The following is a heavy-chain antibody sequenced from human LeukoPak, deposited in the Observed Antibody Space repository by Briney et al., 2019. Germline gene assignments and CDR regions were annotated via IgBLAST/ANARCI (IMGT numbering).Heavy chain of an antibody. CDR3: ASRITTARGRAFDI. CDR2: IKQDGSEK. J-gene: IGHJ3*02. Sequence: GGSLRLSCAASGFTFSSYWMSWVRQAPGKGLEWVANIKQDGSEKYYVDSVKGRFTISRDNAKNSLYLQMNSLRAEDTAVYYCASRITTARGRAFDIWGQGTMVTVSS. CDR1: GFTFSSYW. D-gene: IGHD3-10*01. V-gene: IGHV3-7*01.